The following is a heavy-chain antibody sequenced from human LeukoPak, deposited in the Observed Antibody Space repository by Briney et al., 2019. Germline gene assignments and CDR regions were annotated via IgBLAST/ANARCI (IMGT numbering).Heavy chain of an antibody. CDR1: GLTVSSYG. CDR3: AKYTSGTSYRGLDQ. D-gene: IGHD3-10*01. Sequence: QPGESLILSCGASGLTVSSYGMSWVRQAPGKGLEWVSTIIGSAVNTYYADSVKGRFTISRDDSKNTVYLQMNSLRAEDTAVYSCAKYTSGTSYRGLDQWGQGTLGTVSS. V-gene: IGHV3-23*01. CDR2: IIGSAVNT. J-gene: IGHJ4*02.